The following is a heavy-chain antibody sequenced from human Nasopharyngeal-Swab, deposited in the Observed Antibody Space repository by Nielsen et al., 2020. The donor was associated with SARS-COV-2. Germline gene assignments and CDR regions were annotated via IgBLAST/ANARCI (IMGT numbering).Heavy chain of an antibody. CDR2: ISVYNGNT. V-gene: IGHV1-18*04. D-gene: IGHD6-6*01. J-gene: IGHJ4*02. CDR1: GYTFISYG. Sequence: ASVKVSCKASGYTFISYGISWVRQAPGQGLEWMGWISVYNGNTNYAQKLQGRVTMTTDTSTSTAYMDLRSLRSDDTAVYYCARVERRRPDYWGQGTLVTVSS. CDR3: ARVERRRPDY.